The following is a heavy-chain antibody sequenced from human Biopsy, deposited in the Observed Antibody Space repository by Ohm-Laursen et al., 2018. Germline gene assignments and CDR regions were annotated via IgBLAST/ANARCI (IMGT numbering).Heavy chain of an antibody. CDR3: ARGGIVSVHSYGRMGLFYFDS. J-gene: IGHJ4*02. D-gene: IGHD5-18*01. CDR2: IYGDGRT. V-gene: IGHV3-53*01. Sequence: SLRLSCTAPGFSVTDNYMSWVRQAPGKGLEWVSFIYGDGRTFYAGSVKDRFTLSRDTSNNLMFLQMDSLRADDTAVYYCARGGIVSVHSYGRMGLFYFDSWGQGILVTVAS. CDR1: GFSVTDNY.